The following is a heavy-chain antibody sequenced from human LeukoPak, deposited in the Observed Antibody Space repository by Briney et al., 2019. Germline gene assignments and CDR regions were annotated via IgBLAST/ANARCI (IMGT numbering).Heavy chain of an antibody. V-gene: IGHV3-48*03. D-gene: IGHD6-19*01. CDR1: GFTFSSYE. CDR3: ARVQRGIAVALDY. J-gene: IGHJ4*02. Sequence: PGGSLRLSCAASGFTFSSYEMNWVRQAPGKGLEWVSYISTTGSSIYYADSVKGRFNISRDNVKNLLYLQMNSLRAEDTAVYYCARVQRGIAVALDYWGQGTLATVSS. CDR2: ISTTGSSI.